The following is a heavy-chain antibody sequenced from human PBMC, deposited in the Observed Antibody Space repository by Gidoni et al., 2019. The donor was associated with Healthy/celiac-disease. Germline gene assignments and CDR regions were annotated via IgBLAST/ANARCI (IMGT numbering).Heavy chain of an antibody. Sequence: EVQLVESGGGLVKPGGSLRLSCAASGFTFSSYSMNWVRQAPGKGLEWVSSISSSSSYIYYADSVKGRFTISRDNAKNSLYLQMNSLRAEDTAVYYCARDPEATIEYYYYGMDVWGQGTTVTVSS. V-gene: IGHV3-21*01. D-gene: IGHD5-12*01. CDR1: GFTFSSYS. CDR2: ISSSSSYI. CDR3: ARDPEATIEYYYYGMDV. J-gene: IGHJ6*02.